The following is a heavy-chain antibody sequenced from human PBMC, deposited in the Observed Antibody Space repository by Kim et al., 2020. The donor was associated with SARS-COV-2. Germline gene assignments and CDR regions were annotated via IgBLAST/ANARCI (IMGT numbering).Heavy chain of an antibody. CDR3: ARELTPLGYCSSTSCYDYYYGVDV. D-gene: IGHD2-2*01. CDR1: GGTFSSYA. CDR2: IIPIFGTA. J-gene: IGHJ6*02. Sequence: SVKVSCKASGGTFSSYAISWVRQAPGQGLEWMGGIIPIFGTANYAQKFQGRVTITADESTSTAYMELSSLRSEDTAVYYCARELTPLGYCSSTSCYDYYYGVDVWGQGTTVTVSS. V-gene: IGHV1-69*13.